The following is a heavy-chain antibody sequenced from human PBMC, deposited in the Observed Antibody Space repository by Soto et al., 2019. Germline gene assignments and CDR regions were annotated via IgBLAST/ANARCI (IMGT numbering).Heavy chain of an antibody. CDR1: GYTFTSYD. CDR2: MNPNSGNT. CDR3: ARGRSRWNWFDP. V-gene: IGHV1-8*01. Sequence: SVKVSCKASGYTFTSYDINWVRQATGQGLEWMGWMNPNSGNTGYAQKFQGRVTMTRNTSISTAYMELSSLRSEDTAVYYCARGRSRWNWFDPWGQGTLVTVSS. J-gene: IGHJ5*02. D-gene: IGHD6-13*01.